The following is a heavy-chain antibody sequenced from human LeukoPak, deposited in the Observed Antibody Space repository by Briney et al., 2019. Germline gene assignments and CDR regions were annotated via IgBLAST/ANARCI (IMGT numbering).Heavy chain of an antibody. CDR3: ARVSYYYGSGSFDS. V-gene: IGHV4-34*01. CDR1: GGSFSGYY. CDR2: INHSGST. D-gene: IGHD3-10*01. J-gene: IGHJ4*02. Sequence: SETLSLTCAVYGGSFSGYYWSWIRQPPGKGLEWIGEINHSGSTNYNPSLKSRVSISVDRSENHFSLRLSSVTAADTAMYYCARVSYYYGSGSFDSWGQGTLVTVSS.